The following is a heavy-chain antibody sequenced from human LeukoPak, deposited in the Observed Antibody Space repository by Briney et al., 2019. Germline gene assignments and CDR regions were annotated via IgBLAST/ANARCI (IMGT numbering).Heavy chain of an antibody. CDR3: AKDRFIASAGIYYYFDY. D-gene: IGHD6-13*01. Sequence: GGSLRLSCAASGFTFSSYGLHWVRQAPGKGLEWVAVISSDEGNKYYADSVKGRFTISRDNSKNTLYLQMNSLRAEDTAVYYCAKDRFIASAGIYYYFDYWGQGTLVTVSS. CDR1: GFTFSSYG. CDR2: ISSDEGNK. J-gene: IGHJ4*02. V-gene: IGHV3-30*18.